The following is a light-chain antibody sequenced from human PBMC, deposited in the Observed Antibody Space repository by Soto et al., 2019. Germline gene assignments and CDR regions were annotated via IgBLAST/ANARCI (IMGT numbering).Light chain of an antibody. Sequence: QSALTQPASVSGSPGQSITISCTGTSSDVGSYNLVSWYQQHPGKAPKLMIYEVSKRPSGVSNRFSGSKSGNTASLTISGLQAGDEADYYCCSYAGSSTDVVFGGGTKLTVL. J-gene: IGLJ2*01. CDR2: EVS. V-gene: IGLV2-23*02. CDR1: SSDVGSYNL. CDR3: CSYAGSSTDVV.